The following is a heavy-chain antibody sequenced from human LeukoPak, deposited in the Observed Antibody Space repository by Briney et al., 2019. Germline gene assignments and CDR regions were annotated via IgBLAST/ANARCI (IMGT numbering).Heavy chain of an antibody. Sequence: ASVKVSCKASGYTFTGYYMHWVRQAPGQGLEWMGRINPNSGGTNYAQKFQGRVTMTRETSISTAYMELSRLRSDDTAVYYCARQTYCGGDCYVDYWGQGTLVTVSS. CDR3: ARQTYCGGDCYVDY. V-gene: IGHV1-2*06. D-gene: IGHD2-21*01. CDR1: GYTFTGYY. J-gene: IGHJ4*02. CDR2: INPNSGGT.